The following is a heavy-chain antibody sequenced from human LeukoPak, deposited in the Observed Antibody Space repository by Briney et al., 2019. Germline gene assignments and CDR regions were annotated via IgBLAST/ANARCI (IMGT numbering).Heavy chain of an antibody. CDR3: TRATSVVVPAADHYYYGMDV. V-gene: IGHV1-2*02. CDR2: INPNSGGT. J-gene: IGHJ6*02. Sequence: ASVKVSCTASGSTFTGYYMHWVRQAPGQGLEWMGWINPNSGGTDYAQKFHGRATMTRDTSLSTAYMELNRLRSDDTAVYYCTRATSVVVPAADHYYYGMDVWGQGTTVTVSS. D-gene: IGHD2-2*01. CDR1: GSTFTGYY.